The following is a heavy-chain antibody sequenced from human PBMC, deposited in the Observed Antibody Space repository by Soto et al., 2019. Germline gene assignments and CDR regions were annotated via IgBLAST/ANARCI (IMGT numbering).Heavy chain of an antibody. V-gene: IGHV4-39*01. Sequence: SETLSLTCTVSGGYISSSSYYWGWVRQPPGQGLEWIGSIYYSENTYYNPSLKSRVTIYLDTSKNQFSLKPSSVTAADTAVYYCVSRTVTTFNAFDIWGQGTMVTVSS. D-gene: IGHD4-17*01. CDR2: IYYSENT. CDR1: GGYISSSSYY. J-gene: IGHJ3*02. CDR3: VSRTVTTFNAFDI.